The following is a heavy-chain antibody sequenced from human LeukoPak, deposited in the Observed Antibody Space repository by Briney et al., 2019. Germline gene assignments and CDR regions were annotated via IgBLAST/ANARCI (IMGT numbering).Heavy chain of an antibody. V-gene: IGHV4-38-2*01. D-gene: IGHD5-18*01. CDR2: IHHSGST. CDR3: AREARYSYGPFFDY. Sequence: SETLSLTCAVSGYSISSGYYWGWIRQPPGKGLEWIGSIHHSGSTYYNPSLESRVTISVDTSKNQFSLKLSSVTAADTAVYYCAREARYSYGPFFDYWGQGTLVTVSS. J-gene: IGHJ4*02. CDR1: GYSISSGYY.